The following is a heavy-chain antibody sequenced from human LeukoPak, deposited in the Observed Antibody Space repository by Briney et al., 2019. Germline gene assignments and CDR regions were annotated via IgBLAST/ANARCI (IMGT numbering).Heavy chain of an antibody. CDR2: INHSGST. V-gene: IGHV4-34*01. J-gene: IGHJ3*02. Sequence: SETLSLTCAVYGGSFSGYYWSWIRQPPGKGLEWIGEINHSGSTNYNPSLKSRVTISVDTSKNQFSLKLSSVTAADTAVNYCARRRRLYYYGSAGANGAFDIWGQGTMVTVSS. CDR3: ARRRRLYYYGSAGANGAFDI. CDR1: GGSFSGYY. D-gene: IGHD3-10*01.